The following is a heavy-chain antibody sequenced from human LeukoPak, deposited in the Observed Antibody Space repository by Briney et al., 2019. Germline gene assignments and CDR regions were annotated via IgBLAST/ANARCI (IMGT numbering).Heavy chain of an antibody. CDR2: IRYDGSNK. CDR3: AKDNGYCSSTSCYLGMWATPHSHWFDP. CDR1: GFTFSSYG. D-gene: IGHD2-2*01. V-gene: IGHV3-30*02. Sequence: GGSLRLSCAASGFTFSSYGMHWVRQAPGKGLEWVAFIRYDGSNKYYADSVKGRFTISRDNSKNTLYLQMNSLRAEDTAVYYCAKDNGYCSSTSCYLGMWATPHSHWFDPWGQGTLVTVSS. J-gene: IGHJ5*02.